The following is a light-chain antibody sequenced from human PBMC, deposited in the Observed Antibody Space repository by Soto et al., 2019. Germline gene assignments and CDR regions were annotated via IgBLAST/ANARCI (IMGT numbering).Light chain of an antibody. CDR1: QSVCSRC. Sequence: ETVLTQSPGTLSLSPGERVTLSCRTSQSVCSRCFAWYQQKPGQSPRLLIYGASTRATGIPDRFSGSGSGTDFTLSISRLKPEDFAVYYCQHYGTTPWTFGQGTKVAIK. CDR2: GAS. V-gene: IGKV3-20*01. CDR3: QHYGTTPWT. J-gene: IGKJ1*01.